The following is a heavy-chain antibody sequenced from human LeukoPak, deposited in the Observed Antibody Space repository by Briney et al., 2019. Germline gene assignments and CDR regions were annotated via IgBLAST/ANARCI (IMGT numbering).Heavy chain of an antibody. J-gene: IGHJ4*02. V-gene: IGHV4-39*01. CDR1: GDSTGSGSYC. D-gene: IGHD3-3*01. Sequence: SETLSLTCTVSGDSTGSGSYCWGWIRQPPGKGLGWIGNLCYTGNTYYNPSLKSRVTILVDMSKNQFSLNLSSVTAADTAIYYCARRRGYSSYSDWGQGTLVTVSS. CDR3: ARRRGYSSYSD. CDR2: LCYTGNT.